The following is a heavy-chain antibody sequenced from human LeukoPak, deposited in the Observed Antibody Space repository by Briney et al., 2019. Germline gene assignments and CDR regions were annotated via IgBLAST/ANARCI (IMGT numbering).Heavy chain of an antibody. CDR3: ARFNIVVVPAARDYYYYMDV. D-gene: IGHD2-2*01. J-gene: IGHJ6*03. CDR2: INPNTGGT. V-gene: IGHV1-2*02. Sequence: GASVKVSCKASGYTFTGYYMHWVRQAPGQGLEWMGWINPNTGGTKYSQKFQGRVTMTRDTSISTAYMDLSRLTSDDTAVYYCARFNIVVVPAARDYYYYMDVWGKGTTVTISS. CDR1: GYTFTGYY.